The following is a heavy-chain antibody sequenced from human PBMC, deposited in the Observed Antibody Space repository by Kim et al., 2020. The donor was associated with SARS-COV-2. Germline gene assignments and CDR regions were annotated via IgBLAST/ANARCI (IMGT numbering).Heavy chain of an antibody. D-gene: IGHD3-3*01. Sequence: GESLKISCKGSGYSFTSYWISWVRQMPGKGLEWMGRIDPSDSYTNYSPSFQGHVTISADKSISTAYLQWSSLKASDTAMYYCARLPRTKYYYYGMDVWGQGTTVTVSS. CDR3: ARLPRTKYYYYGMDV. V-gene: IGHV5-10-1*01. J-gene: IGHJ6*02. CDR2: IDPSDSYT. CDR1: GYSFTSYW.